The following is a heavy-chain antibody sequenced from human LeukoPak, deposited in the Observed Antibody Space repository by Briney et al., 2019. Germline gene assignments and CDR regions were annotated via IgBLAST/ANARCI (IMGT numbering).Heavy chain of an antibody. V-gene: IGHV3-74*01. CDR2: INSDGSST. CDR1: GFTFSSYG. D-gene: IGHD6-6*01. Sequence: GGSLRLSCAASGFTFSSYGMHWVRQAPEKGLVWVSRINSDGSSTTYADSVKGRFTISRDNAKNTLYLQMNSLKAEDTAVYYCASLFLCYGCSRSSDAINIWGQGTMVTVSS. J-gene: IGHJ3*02. CDR3: ASLFLCYGCSRSSDAINI.